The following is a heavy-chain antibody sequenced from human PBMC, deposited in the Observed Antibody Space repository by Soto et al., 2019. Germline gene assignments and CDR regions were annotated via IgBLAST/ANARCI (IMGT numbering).Heavy chain of an antibody. CDR1: GFTFSAFA. D-gene: IGHD3-10*01. J-gene: IGHJ4*02. Sequence: GGSLRLSCTVSGFTFSAFAMYWVRQAPGKGLEWVALISYDGRNEDYAESVRGRFTISRDNSKNTLYLDMNSLSAEDSAVYFCAKGVVREPAYFDYWGQGTLVTVSA. V-gene: IGHV3-30*18. CDR2: ISYDGRNE. CDR3: AKGVVREPAYFDY.